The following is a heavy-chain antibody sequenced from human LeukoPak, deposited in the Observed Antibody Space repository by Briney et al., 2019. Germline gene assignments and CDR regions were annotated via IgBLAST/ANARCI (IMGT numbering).Heavy chain of an antibody. CDR3: ARHRDSSGYYHVYYFDY. CDR1: GGSFSGYY. D-gene: IGHD3-22*01. V-gene: IGHV4-34*01. Sequence: SETLSLTCAVHGGSFSGYYWSWIRQPPGKGLEWIGEINHSGSTNYNPSLKSRVTISVDTSKNQFSLKLSSVTAADTAVYYCARHRDSSGYYHVYYFDYWGQGTLVTVSS. J-gene: IGHJ4*02. CDR2: INHSGST.